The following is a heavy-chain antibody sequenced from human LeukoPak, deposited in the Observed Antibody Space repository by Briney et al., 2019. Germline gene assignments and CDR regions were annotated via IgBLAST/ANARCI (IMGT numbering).Heavy chain of an antibody. CDR3: AKCPVPEHSRWFDP. CDR2: ISGSGRNT. Sequence: GGSLRLSCAASGFTFSSYAMNWVRQAPGKGLEWVSSISGSGRNTYYTDSVKGRFTISRDNSKNTLYLQMNSLRAEDTAVYYCAKCPVPEHSRWFDPWGQGTLVTVSS. J-gene: IGHJ5*02. CDR1: GFTFSSYA. D-gene: IGHD2-2*01. V-gene: IGHV3-23*01.